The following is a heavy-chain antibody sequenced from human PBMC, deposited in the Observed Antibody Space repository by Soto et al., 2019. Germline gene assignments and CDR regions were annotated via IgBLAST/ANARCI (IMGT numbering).Heavy chain of an antibody. CDR3: ARDLSYCGGDCYSRPIDY. CDR1: GGTFSSYA. CDR2: IIPIFGTA. D-gene: IGHD2-21*02. J-gene: IGHJ4*02. Sequence: ASVKVCCKASGGTFSSYAISWVRQAPGQGLEWMGGIIPIFGTANYAQKFQGRVTITADESTSTAYMELRSLRSDDTAVYYCARDLSYCGGDCYSRPIDYWGQATLVTVS. V-gene: IGHV1-69*13.